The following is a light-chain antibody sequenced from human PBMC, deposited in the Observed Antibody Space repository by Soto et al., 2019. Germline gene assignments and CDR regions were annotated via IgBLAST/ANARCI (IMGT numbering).Light chain of an antibody. CDR3: QQYDKWTRT. Sequence: EIVLTQSPGTLSLSPGERATLSCRASQSVRSSYLAWYQQNAGQAPRLVIYGASSRATGIPARFSGSGSGTEFTLTISNLQYEDFAVYHCQQYDKWTRTFGQGTKVDIK. CDR2: GAS. V-gene: IGKV3-20*01. CDR1: QSVRSSY. J-gene: IGKJ1*01.